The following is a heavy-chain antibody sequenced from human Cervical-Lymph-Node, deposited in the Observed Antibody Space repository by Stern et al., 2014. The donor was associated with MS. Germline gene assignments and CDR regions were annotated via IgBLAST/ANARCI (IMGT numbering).Heavy chain of an antibody. V-gene: IGHV4-31*03. CDR1: GVSISSGGYY. CDR3: ANGGDEYNPIDY. Sequence: QVQLQESGPGLLKPSQTLSLSCTVSGVSISSGGYYWSWLRPLPGKGLEWIGYVSFSGSTSDSPAVTSRVAISVDTSKNQFSLNLRSVTAADTAVYYCANGGDEYNPIDYWGQGTLVIVST. D-gene: IGHD5-24*01. CDR2: VSFSGST. J-gene: IGHJ4*02.